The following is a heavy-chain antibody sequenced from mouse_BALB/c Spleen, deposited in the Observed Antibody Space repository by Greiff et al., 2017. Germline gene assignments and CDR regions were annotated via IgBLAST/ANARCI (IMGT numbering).Heavy chain of an antibody. CDR1: GFAFSSYD. CDR2: ISSGGGST. Sequence: EVHLVESGGGLVKPGGSLKLSCAASGFAFSSYDMSWVRQTPEKRLEWVAYISSGGGSTYYPDTVKGRFTISRDNAKNTLYLQMSSLKSEDTAMYYCARPYRYDGAWFAYWGQGTLVTVSA. J-gene: IGHJ3*01. V-gene: IGHV5-12-1*01. CDR3: ARPYRYDGAWFAY. D-gene: IGHD2-14*01.